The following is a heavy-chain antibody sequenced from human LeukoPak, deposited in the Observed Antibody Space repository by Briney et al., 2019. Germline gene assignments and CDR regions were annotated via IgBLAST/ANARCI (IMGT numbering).Heavy chain of an antibody. CDR3: ARGGGVYYDILTGYSPGVWFDP. CDR1: GGSFSGYY. D-gene: IGHD3-9*01. CDR2: INHSGST. V-gene: IGHV4-34*01. J-gene: IGHJ5*02. Sequence: SETLSLTCAVYGGSFSGYYWSWIRQPPGKGLEWIGEINHSGSTNYNPSLKSRVTISVDRSKNQFSLKLSSVTAADTAVYYCARGGGVYYDILTGYSPGVWFDPWGQGTLVTVSS.